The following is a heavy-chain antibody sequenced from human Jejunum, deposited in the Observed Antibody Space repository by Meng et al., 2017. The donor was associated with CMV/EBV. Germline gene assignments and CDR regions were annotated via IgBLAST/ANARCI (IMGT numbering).Heavy chain of an antibody. CDR1: GLTLRREG. CDR2: IKSKTDGGTT. V-gene: IGHV3-15*07. CDR3: TTLTY. Sequence: SIGFTCGALGLTLRREGRNGVGEARGRGVGWVGRIKSKTDGGTTDYAAPVKGRFTISRDDSKNTLYLEMNSLKSEDTAVYYCTTLTYWGHGNLVTVSS. J-gene: IGHJ4*01.